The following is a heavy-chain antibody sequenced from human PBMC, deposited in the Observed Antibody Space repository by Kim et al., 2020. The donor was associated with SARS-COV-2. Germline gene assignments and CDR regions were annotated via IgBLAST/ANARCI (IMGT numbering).Heavy chain of an antibody. CDR1: GFTFSSYG. CDR3: ARDVLLWFGESHFDY. CDR2: ISYDGSNK. Sequence: GGSLRLSCAASGFTFSSYGMHWVRQAPGKGLEWVAVISYDGSNKYYADSVKGRFTISRDNSKNTLYLQMNSLRAEDTAVYYCARDVLLWFGESHFDYWGQGTLVTVSS. J-gene: IGHJ4*02. V-gene: IGHV3-33*05. D-gene: IGHD3-10*01.